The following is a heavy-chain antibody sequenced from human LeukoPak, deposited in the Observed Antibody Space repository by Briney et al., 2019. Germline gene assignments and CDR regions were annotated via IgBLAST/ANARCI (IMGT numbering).Heavy chain of an antibody. D-gene: IGHD3-22*01. CDR3: ARGAYYYED. CDR1: GFTFSSHS. J-gene: IGHJ4*02. V-gene: IGHV3-48*01. CDR2: ISSGSSTI. Sequence: GGSLRLSCAASGFTFSSHSMNWVRQAPGKGLEWVSYISSGSSTIYYADSVKGRFTISRDNAKNSLYLQMNSLRAEDTAVYYCARGAYYYEDWGQGTLVTVSS.